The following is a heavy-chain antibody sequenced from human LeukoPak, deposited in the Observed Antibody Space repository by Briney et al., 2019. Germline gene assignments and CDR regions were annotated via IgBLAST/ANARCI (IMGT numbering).Heavy chain of an antibody. D-gene: IGHD2-2*02. V-gene: IGHV1-18*01. Sequence: EASVKVSCKASGYTFTSYGISWVRQAPGQGLEWMGWISAYNGNTNYAQKLQGRVTMTTDTSTSTAYMELRSLRSDDTAVYYCARDLGRVPAAIDAFDIWGQGTMVTVSS. CDR3: ARDLGRVPAAIDAFDI. J-gene: IGHJ3*02. CDR1: GYTFTSYG. CDR2: ISAYNGNT.